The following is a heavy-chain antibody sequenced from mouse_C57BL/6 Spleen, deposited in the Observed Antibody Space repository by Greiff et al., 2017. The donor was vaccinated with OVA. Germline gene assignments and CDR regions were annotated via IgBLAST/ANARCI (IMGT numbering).Heavy chain of an antibody. CDR1: GYSFTDYN. D-gene: IGHD2-1*01. CDR2: INPNYGTT. Sequence: VQLQQSGPELVKPGASVKISCKASGYSFTDYNMNWVKQSNGKSLEWIGVINPNYGTTSYNQKFKGKATLTVDQSSSTAYLQLNSLTSEDSAVYYWARGGVYYGNLYAMDYWGQGTSVTVSS. J-gene: IGHJ4*01. V-gene: IGHV1-39*01. CDR3: ARGGVYYGNLYAMDY.